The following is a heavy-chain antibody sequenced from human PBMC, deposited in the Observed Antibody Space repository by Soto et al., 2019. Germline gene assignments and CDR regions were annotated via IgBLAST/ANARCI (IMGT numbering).Heavy chain of an antibody. J-gene: IGHJ2*01. V-gene: IGHV1-3*01. CDR2: INPGNGNT. CDR1: GYTFTSYA. D-gene: IGHD4-17*01. CDR3: ASGASSVTTFYFDL. Sequence: QVQVVQSGAEVKKPGASVKVSCKASGYTFTSYAMHWVRQAPGQRLEWMGWINPGNGNTKKSQKFQGRVTITRDTLASTVYMALGRLISEVTSVYYCASGASSVTTFYFDLWGRGTLVTVSS.